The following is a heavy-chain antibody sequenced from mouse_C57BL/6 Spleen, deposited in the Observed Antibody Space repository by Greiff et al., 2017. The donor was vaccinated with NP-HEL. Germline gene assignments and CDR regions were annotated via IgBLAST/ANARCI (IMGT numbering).Heavy chain of an antibody. CDR1: GYTFTSYW. J-gene: IGHJ4*01. Sequence: QVQLKQPGAELVRPGSSVKLSCKASGYTFTSYWMHWVKQRPIQGLEWIGNIDPSDSETHYNQKFKDKATLTVDKSSSTAYMQLSSLTSEDSAVYYCARGYYSNYYVAMDYWGQGTSVTVSS. V-gene: IGHV1-52*01. CDR3: ARGYYSNYYVAMDY. CDR2: IDPSDSET. D-gene: IGHD2-5*01.